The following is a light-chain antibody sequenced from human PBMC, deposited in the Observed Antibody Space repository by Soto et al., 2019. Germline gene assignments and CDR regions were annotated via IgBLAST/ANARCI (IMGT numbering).Light chain of an antibody. CDR1: QSVSSK. CDR3: QXYDDWPET. CDR2: GAS. J-gene: IGKJ1*01. V-gene: IGKV3-15*01. Sequence: EIVLTQSPATLSVSPGEGATLSCRASQSVSSKLAWYQQKPGQAPRLIIYGASTRATGIPARLSGRGSGTEFILTISRLQSEDFAVYYCQXYDDWPETCGQGTKVDIK.